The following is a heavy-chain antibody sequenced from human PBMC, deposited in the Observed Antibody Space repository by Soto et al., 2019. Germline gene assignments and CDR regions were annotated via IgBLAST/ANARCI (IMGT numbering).Heavy chain of an antibody. CDR3: VRPLPSGRNYGLDV. V-gene: IGHV3-53*01. CDR1: GLTVSNAY. CDR2: IYDNGTT. J-gene: IGHJ6*02. D-gene: IGHD3-10*01. Sequence: EVQLVESGGGSIQPGGSLRLSCAASGLTVSNAYMAWVRQAPGMGLEWVSVIYDNGTTYYADSVKGRFTISRDTSTNTLSLQMDSLRAEDTAVYYCVRPLPSGRNYGLDVWGQGTTVTVSS.